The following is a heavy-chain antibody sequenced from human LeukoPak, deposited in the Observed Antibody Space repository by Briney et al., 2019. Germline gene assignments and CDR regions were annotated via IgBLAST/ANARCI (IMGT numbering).Heavy chain of an antibody. CDR2: IYTSGST. V-gene: IGHV4-4*07. CDR3: ARLTYTDYYDSSGYWFDP. CDR1: GGSISSYY. D-gene: IGHD3-22*01. J-gene: IGHJ5*02. Sequence: PSETLSLTCTVSGGSISSYYWSWIRQPAGKGLEWIGRIYTSGSTNYNPSLKSRVTMSVDTSKNQFSLKLSSVTAADTAVYYCARLTYTDYYDSSGYWFDPWGQGTLVTVSS.